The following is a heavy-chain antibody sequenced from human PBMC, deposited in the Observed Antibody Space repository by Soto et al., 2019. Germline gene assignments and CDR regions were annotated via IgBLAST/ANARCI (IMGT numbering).Heavy chain of an antibody. D-gene: IGHD2-21*02. J-gene: IGHJ4*02. CDR3: ARVWAYCGGDCYSNFDY. CDR2: IIPIFGTA. V-gene: IGHV1-69*13. Sequence: GASVKVSCKASGGTFSSYAISWVRQAPGQGLEWMGGIIPIFGTANYAQKFQGRVTITADESTSTAYMELSSLRSEDTAVYYCARVWAYCGGDCYSNFDYWGQGTLVTVSS. CDR1: GGTFSSYA.